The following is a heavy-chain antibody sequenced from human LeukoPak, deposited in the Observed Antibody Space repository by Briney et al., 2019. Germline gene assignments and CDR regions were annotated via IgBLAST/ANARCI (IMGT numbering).Heavy chain of an antibody. J-gene: IGHJ3*02. CDR2: IYTSGST. Sequence: SETLSLTCTVSGGSISSYYWSWIRQPPGKGLEWIGYIYTSGSTNYNPSLKSRVTISVDTSKNQFSLKLSSVTAADTAVYYCARSAPGTIQGPAFDIWGQGTMVTVSS. CDR3: ARSAPGTIQGPAFDI. D-gene: IGHD3-10*01. V-gene: IGHV4-4*09. CDR1: GGSISSYY.